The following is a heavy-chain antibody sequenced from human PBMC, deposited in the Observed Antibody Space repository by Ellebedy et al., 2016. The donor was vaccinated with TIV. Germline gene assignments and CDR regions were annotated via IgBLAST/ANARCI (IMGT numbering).Heavy chain of an antibody. V-gene: IGHV3-11*01. CDR1: EFRFSDYY. D-gene: IGHD5-24*01. CDR2: ISHTSTTI. CDR3: VRWLQSYFDY. J-gene: IGHJ4*02. Sequence: GGSLRLSXAASEFRFSDYYMSWVRQAPGKGLEWISYISHTSTTIHYADSVKVRFTISRDNSKNSLYLQMTSLRPEDTAVYYCVRWLQSYFDYWGQGTLVTVSS.